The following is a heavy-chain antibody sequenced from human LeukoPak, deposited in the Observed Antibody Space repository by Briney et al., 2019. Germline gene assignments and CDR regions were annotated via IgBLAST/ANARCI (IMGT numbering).Heavy chain of an antibody. D-gene: IGHD3-16*01. V-gene: IGHV3-66*01. CDR2: IYSGGST. Sequence: GGSLRLSCVASGLTFSNAWMSWVRQAPGKGLEWVSVIYSGGSTYYADSVKGRFTISRDNSKNTLYLQMNSLRAEDTAVYYCARDLLGAPDYWGQGTLVTVSS. CDR1: GLTFSNAW. CDR3: ARDLLGAPDY. J-gene: IGHJ4*02.